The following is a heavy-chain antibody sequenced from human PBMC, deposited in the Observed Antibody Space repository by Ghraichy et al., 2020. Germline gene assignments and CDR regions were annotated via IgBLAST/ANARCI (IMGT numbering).Heavy chain of an antibody. CDR1: GFTFSDYW. CDR2: IRPDASGK. Sequence: GGSLRLSCAASGFTFSDYWMHWVRQIPGKGLVWVSRIRPDASGKTYADSVKGRFTISRDNAKNTLYLQMNSLRAEDTAVYYCARELISVGSCYIGGQGYLVTVSS. J-gene: IGHJ4*02. CDR3: ARELISVGSCYI. D-gene: IGHD6-13*01. V-gene: IGHV3-74*01.